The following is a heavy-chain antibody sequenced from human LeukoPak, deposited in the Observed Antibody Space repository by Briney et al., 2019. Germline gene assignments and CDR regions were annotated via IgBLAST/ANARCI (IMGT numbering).Heavy chain of an antibody. CDR2: IRSKANNYAT. J-gene: IGHJ4*02. D-gene: IGHD3-10*01. CDR3: TSSPYYRQGYFDF. Sequence: SGGSLRLSCAASGFTFSDSAIHWVRQASGKGLEWVGRIRSKANNYATDYTASVKGRFTISRDESHNTAYLQMNSLETEDTAVYYCTSSPYYRQGYFDFWGQGTQVTVSS. CDR1: GFTFSDSA. V-gene: IGHV3-73*01.